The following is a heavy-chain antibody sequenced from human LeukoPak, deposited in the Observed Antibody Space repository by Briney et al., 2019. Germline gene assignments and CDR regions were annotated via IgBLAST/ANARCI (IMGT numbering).Heavy chain of an antibody. CDR2: IRSKAYGGTT. CDR1: GFTFGDYA. J-gene: IGHJ4*02. Sequence: SGGSLRLSCTASGFTFGDYAMSWVRQAPGKGLEWVGFIRSKAYGGTTEYAASVRGRFTIARDDSKSIAYLQMNSLKTEDTAVYSCTRDLYSGYDRLDYWGQGTLVTVSS. D-gene: IGHD5-12*01. V-gene: IGHV3-49*04. CDR3: TRDLYSGYDRLDY.